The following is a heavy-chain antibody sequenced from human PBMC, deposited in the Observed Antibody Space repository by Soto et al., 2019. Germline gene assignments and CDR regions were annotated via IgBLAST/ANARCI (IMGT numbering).Heavy chain of an antibody. CDR3: ARQEAAGTLGAFDI. D-gene: IGHD6-13*01. CDR1: AYTFTGYY. Sequence: SVKDSCKASAYTFTGYYVNWVRQAPGQGLEWMGWINPNSGGTNYAQKFQGRVTMTRDTSISTAYMELSRLRSDDTAVYYWARQEAAGTLGAFDIWGQGTMVTGSS. V-gene: IGHV1-2*02. CDR2: INPNSGGT. J-gene: IGHJ3*02.